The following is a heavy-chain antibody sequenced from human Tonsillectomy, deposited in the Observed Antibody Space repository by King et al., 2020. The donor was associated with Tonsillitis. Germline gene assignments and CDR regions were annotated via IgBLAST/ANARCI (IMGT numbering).Heavy chain of an antibody. J-gene: IGHJ4*02. V-gene: IGHV1-2*06. Sequence: VQLVESGAEVKKPGASLRVSCQASGYSFTDYSIHWVRQAPGQGLDWMGRINPENGAADYALRFEDRVTMTIDTSSRTAYLQLSRLRSDDTASYFCARDTGGWRAFDCWGQGTLGTVSS. D-gene: IGHD2-8*02. CDR2: INPENGAA. CDR1: GYSFTDYS. CDR3: ARDTGGWRAFDC.